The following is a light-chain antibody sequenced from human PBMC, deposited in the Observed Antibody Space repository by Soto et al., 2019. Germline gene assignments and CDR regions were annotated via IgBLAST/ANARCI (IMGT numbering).Light chain of an antibody. J-gene: IGKJ1*01. V-gene: IGKV1-39*01. CDR2: AAS. Sequence: DIQMTQSPSSLSASVGDRVTITCRASQSISSYLNWYQQKPGKAPKLLINAASSLQSGVPSRSSGSGSGTDFTLTISSLLPEDSATYYCQQSYSTLWTFGQGTTVEIK. CDR3: QQSYSTLWT. CDR1: QSISSY.